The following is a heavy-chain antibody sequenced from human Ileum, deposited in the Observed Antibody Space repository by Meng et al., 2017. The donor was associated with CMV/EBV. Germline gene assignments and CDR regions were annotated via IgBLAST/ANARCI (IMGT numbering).Heavy chain of an antibody. Sequence: QLGGSGGGLVEPGGSLRLACAGPGFNFNGAWMGWVRQAPGKGLEWVGHIKSKTDGGAIDYAAPVKGRFIISRDDSKNMLYLEMNSLKTDDTGVYYCGCGVPMYDYWGQGTLVTVSS. CDR2: IKSKTDGGAI. D-gene: IGHD3-3*01. CDR1: GFNFNGAW. J-gene: IGHJ4*02. CDR3: GCGVPMYDY. V-gene: IGHV3-15*01.